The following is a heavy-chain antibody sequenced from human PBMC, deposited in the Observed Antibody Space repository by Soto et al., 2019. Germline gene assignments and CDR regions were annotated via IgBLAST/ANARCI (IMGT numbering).Heavy chain of an antibody. CDR3: ARDRAILYHYGMDV. J-gene: IGHJ6*02. CDR1: GFTFSSYG. CDR2: IWYDGSNK. Sequence: GGSLRLSCAASGFTFSSYGMHWVRQAPGKGLEWVAVIWYDGSNKYYADSVKGRFTISRDNSKNTLYLQMNSLRAEDTAVYYCARDRAILYHYGMDVWGQGTTVTVSS. D-gene: IGHD2-21*01. V-gene: IGHV3-33*01.